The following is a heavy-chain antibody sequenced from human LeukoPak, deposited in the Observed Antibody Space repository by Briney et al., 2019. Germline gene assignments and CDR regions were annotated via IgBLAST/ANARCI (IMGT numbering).Heavy chain of an antibody. V-gene: IGHV3-48*04. CDR2: ISSSRSTI. Sequence: QAGGSLRLSCAASGFTFSSYSMSWVRQAPGKGLEWVSYISSSRSTIYYADSVKGRFTISRDNAKNSLYLQMNSLRAEDTAVYYCVTKPKLIAVAGMAVDYWGQGTLVTVSS. J-gene: IGHJ4*02. CDR1: GFTFSSYS. CDR3: VTKPKLIAVAGMAVDY. D-gene: IGHD6-19*01.